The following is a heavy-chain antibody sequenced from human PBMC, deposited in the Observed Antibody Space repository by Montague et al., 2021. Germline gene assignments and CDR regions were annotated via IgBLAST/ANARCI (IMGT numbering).Heavy chain of an antibody. V-gene: IGHV4-59*01. D-gene: IGHD6-13*01. CDR1: GGSISSYY. Sequence: SETLSLTCNVSGGSISSYYWSWIRQPPGKGLEWIGYIYYSGSTKYKLSLKGRVTISEDTSKNQFSLKLSSVTAADTAVYYCARGYSSSWYNWGQGTLVSVSS. J-gene: IGHJ4*02. CDR2: IYYSGST. CDR3: ARGYSSSWYN.